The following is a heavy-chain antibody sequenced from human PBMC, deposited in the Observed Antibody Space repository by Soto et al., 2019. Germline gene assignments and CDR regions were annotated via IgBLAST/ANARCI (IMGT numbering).Heavy chain of an antibody. CDR2: VLYDGSNE. J-gene: IGHJ1*01. V-gene: IGHV3-30*18. Sequence: QVHLVESGGGVVQPGRSLRLSCAASGFTFSGYGMHWVRQAPGKGLEWVAVVLYDGSNEYYADSVKGRFTISRDNSKNTLYLQMNRLKAEDTAVYYCAKQSGQGEFESSFQHWGQGTLVTVSS. CDR1: GFTFSGYG. CDR3: AKQSGQGEFESSFQH. D-gene: IGHD3-16*01.